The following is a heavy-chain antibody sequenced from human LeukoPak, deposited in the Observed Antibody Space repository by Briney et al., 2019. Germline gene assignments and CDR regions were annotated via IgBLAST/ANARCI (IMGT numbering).Heavy chain of an antibody. J-gene: IGHJ5*02. D-gene: IGHD1-7*01. V-gene: IGHV4-4*07. Sequence: SETLSLTCTVSGGSISSYYWSWIRQPAGKGLEWIGRIYTSGSTNYNPSLKSRVTMSVDTSKNQFSLKLSSVTAADTAVCYCARELETGTTGWFDPWGQGTLVTVSS. CDR2: IYTSGST. CDR3: ARELETGTTGWFDP. CDR1: GGSISSYY.